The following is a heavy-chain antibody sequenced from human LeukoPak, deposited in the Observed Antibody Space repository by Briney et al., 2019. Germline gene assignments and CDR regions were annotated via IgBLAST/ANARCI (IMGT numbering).Heavy chain of an antibody. J-gene: IGHJ6*02. CDR3: ARSPRRLGYCSGGSCYYYYGMDV. CDR2: INHSGSA. V-gene: IGHV4-34*01. CDR1: GGSFSGYY. Sequence: PSETLSLTCAVYGGSFSGYYWSWIRQPPGKGLEWIGEINHSGSANYNPPLKSRVTISVDTSKNQFSLKLSSVTAADTAVYYCARSPRRLGYCSGGSCYYYYGMDVWGQGTTVTVSS. D-gene: IGHD2-15*01.